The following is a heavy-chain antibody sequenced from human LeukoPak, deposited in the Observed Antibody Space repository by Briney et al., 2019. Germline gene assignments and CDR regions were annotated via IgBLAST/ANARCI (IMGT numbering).Heavy chain of an antibody. D-gene: IGHD1-26*01. Sequence: SETLSLTCTVSGDSISSYHWSWIRQPPGKGLEWIGYIYYSGSTNYNPSLKSRVTISVDTSKNQFSLKLSSVTAEDTAVYYCARDRGWELRWFELDYWGQGTLVTVSS. V-gene: IGHV4-59*01. J-gene: IGHJ4*02. CDR2: IYYSGST. CDR1: GDSISSYH. CDR3: ARDRGWELRWFELDY.